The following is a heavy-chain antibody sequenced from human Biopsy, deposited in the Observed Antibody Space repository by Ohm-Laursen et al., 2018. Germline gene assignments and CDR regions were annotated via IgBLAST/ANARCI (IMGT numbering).Heavy chain of an antibody. J-gene: IGHJ3*02. CDR2: INQAGTT. V-gene: IGHV4-34*08. Sequence: TLSLTCAVFGKTFSDYQWSWIRQPPGKGLEWIGQINQAGTTNYNPSLKSRVSISADASKYKFSLRLTSVTAADTAVYYCAKHGSGWTGDDAFHIWGQGTMVTVSS. D-gene: IGHD6-19*01. CDR1: GKTFSDYQ. CDR3: AKHGSGWTGDDAFHI.